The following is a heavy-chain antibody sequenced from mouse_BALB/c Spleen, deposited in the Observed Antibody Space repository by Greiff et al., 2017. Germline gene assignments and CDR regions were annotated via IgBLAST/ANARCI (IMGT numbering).Heavy chain of an antibody. J-gene: IGHJ4*01. CDR3: TRKDRYDGGYAMDY. Sequence: QVQLQQPGAELVKPGASVKLSCKASGYTFTSYYMYWVKQRPGQGLEWIGGINPSNGGTNFNEKFKSKATLTVDKSSSTAYMQLSSLTSEDSAVYYCTRKDRYDGGYAMDYWGQGTSVTVSS. CDR2: INPSNGGT. V-gene: IGHV1S81*02. CDR1: GYTFTSYY. D-gene: IGHD2-14*01.